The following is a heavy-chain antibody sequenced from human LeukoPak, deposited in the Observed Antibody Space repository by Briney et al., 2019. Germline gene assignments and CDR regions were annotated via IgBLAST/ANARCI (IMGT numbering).Heavy chain of an antibody. D-gene: IGHD3-22*01. CDR1: GYTFTSYA. CDR3: ARLTYYYDSSGYNEKNDY. J-gene: IGHJ4*02. V-gene: IGHV1-69*13. CDR2: IIPIFGTA. Sequence: ASVKVSCKASGYTFTSYAISWVRQAPGQGLEWMGGIIPIFGTANYAQKFQGRVTITADESTSTAYMELSSLRSEDTALYYCARLTYYYDSSGYNEKNDYWGQGTLVTVSS.